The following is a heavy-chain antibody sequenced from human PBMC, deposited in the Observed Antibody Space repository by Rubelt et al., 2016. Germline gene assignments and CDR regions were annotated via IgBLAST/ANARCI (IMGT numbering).Heavy chain of an antibody. CDR3: TRDLQGSKDYGVEY. D-gene: IGHD3-16*01. CDR2: IISDGSTT. Sequence: KGLVWVAQIISDGSTTTYADSVKGRFTISRDNAKNTLYLQMNSLRAEDTAVYYCTRDLQGSKDYGVEYWGQGNLVTVSS. J-gene: IGHJ4*01. V-gene: IGHV3-74*01.